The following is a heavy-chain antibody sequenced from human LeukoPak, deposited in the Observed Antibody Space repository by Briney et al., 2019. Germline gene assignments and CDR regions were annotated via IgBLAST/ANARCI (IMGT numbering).Heavy chain of an antibody. J-gene: IGHJ4*02. Sequence: GGSLRLSCAASGFTFSSYWMHWVRQAPGKGLVWVSRINSDGSSTSYADSVKGRFTISRDNAKNSLYLQINSLRAEDTALYYCARGHRQVAGHFDYWGQGTQVTVSS. CDR3: ARGHRQVAGHFDY. CDR1: GFTFSSYW. CDR2: INSDGSST. V-gene: IGHV3-74*01. D-gene: IGHD6-19*01.